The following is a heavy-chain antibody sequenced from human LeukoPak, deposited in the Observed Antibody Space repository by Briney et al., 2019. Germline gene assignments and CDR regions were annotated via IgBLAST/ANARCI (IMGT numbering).Heavy chain of an antibody. CDR3: ARDHCSSTSCYCLTDPPFDP. CDR1: GGTFSSYA. D-gene: IGHD2-2*01. V-gene: IGHV1-69*13. CDR2: IIPIFGTA. J-gene: IGHJ5*02. Sequence: ASVKVSCKASGGTFSSYAISWVRQAPGQGLEWMGGIIPIFGTANYAQKFQGRVTITADESTSTAYMELSSLRSEDTAVYYCARDHCSSTSCYCLTDPPFDPWGQGTLVTVSS.